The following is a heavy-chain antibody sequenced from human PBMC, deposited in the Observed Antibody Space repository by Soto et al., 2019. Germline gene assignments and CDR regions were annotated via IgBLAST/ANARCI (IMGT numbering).Heavy chain of an antibody. Sequence: GAPVKVSCKASGYTFSSYGLTWVRQAPGQGLEWMGWINVYNGDTNYAQKFQGRVTMTADTSTSTAHLELRSLSADDTAVYYCGRDLYCSSFTCPTRPCDHWGQGTLVTVSS. V-gene: IGHV1-18*01. J-gene: IGHJ4*02. D-gene: IGHD2-2*01. CDR1: GYTFSSYG. CDR2: INVYNGDT. CDR3: GRDLYCSSFTCPTRPCDH.